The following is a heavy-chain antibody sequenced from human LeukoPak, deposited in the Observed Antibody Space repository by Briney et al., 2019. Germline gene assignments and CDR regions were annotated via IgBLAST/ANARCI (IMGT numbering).Heavy chain of an antibody. V-gene: IGHV3-23*01. Sequence: GGSLRLSCAASGFTFSSYAMSWVRQAPGKGLEWVSAISGSGGSTYYADSVKGRFTISRDNSKNTLYLQVNSLRAEDTAVYYCAKDLLSNYYDSSGPSSFDYWGQGTLVTVSS. CDR2: ISGSGGST. J-gene: IGHJ4*02. CDR3: AKDLLSNYYDSSGPSSFDY. CDR1: GFTFSSYA. D-gene: IGHD3-22*01.